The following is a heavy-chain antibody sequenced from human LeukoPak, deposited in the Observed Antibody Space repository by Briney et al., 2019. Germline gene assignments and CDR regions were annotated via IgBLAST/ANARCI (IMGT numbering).Heavy chain of an antibody. V-gene: IGHV1-46*01. Sequence: ASVKVSCKAFGYTFTSNYMHWVRQAPGQGPEWMGVISPSGGSTTYAQKFQGRVTLTRDMSTSTDYLELSSLRSEDTAVYYCARSRRSWSTFDYWGQGTLVTVSS. J-gene: IGHJ4*02. CDR1: GYTFTSNY. CDR2: ISPSGGST. D-gene: IGHD6-13*01. CDR3: ARSRRSWSTFDY.